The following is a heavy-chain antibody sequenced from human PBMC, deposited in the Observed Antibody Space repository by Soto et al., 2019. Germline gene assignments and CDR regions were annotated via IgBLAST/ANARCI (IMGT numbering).Heavy chain of an antibody. D-gene: IGHD3-16*01. J-gene: IGHJ4*02. CDR1: VFKFGNYA. Sequence: GVTLRLSCSAAVFKFGNYAMIWVRQAPGKGLEWVSLISATGGGTYYADSVKGRFTISRDNSHNTLYLQVHSLTAEDTAVYYCAKDRRAGGNSAFYFDFWGQGAQVTVSS. CDR2: ISATGGGT. CDR3: AKDRRAGGNSAFYFDF. V-gene: IGHV3-23*01.